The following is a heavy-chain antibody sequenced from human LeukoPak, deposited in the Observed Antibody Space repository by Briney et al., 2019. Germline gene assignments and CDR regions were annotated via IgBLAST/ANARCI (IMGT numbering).Heavy chain of an antibody. CDR2: ISSSSSYI. V-gene: IGHV3-21*01. J-gene: IGHJ5*02. D-gene: IGHD4-17*01. CDR3: ARSLISYGDPVWFDP. CDR1: GFTLSSYS. Sequence: PGGSLRLAWAVSGFTLSSYSEKWVRQARGGGVGWVRSISSSSSYIYYADPVKGRFTISRDNAKNSLYLQMNSLSAEHTAVYYCARSLISYGDPVWFDPWGQGTRVPLST.